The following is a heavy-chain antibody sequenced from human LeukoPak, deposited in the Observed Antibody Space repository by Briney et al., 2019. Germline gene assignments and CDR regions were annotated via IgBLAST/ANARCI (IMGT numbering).Heavy chain of an antibody. V-gene: IGHV3-23*01. D-gene: IGHD2-15*01. CDR3: TTAGACSGGSCYAGYYYYGMDV. J-gene: IGHJ6*02. Sequence: GGSLRLSCAASGFTFSSYAMSWVRQAPGKGLEWVSAISGSGGSTYYADSVKGRFTISRDNSKNTLYLQMNSLKTEDTAVYYCTTAGACSGGSCYAGYYYYGMDVWGQGTTVTVSS. CDR1: GFTFSSYA. CDR2: ISGSGGST.